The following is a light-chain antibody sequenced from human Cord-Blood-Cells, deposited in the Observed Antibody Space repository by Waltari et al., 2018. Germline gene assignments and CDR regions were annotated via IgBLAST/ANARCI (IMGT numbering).Light chain of an antibody. CDR1: QDISNY. CDR3: QQYDNLPLS. CDR2: DAS. V-gene: IGKV1-33*01. J-gene: IGKJ2*03. Sequence: DIQLTQSPSYLSASVGDRVTITCQASQDISNYLNWYQQKPGKAPKLLIYDASNLETGVPSRFSGSGSGTDFTFTISSLQPEDIATYYYQQYDNLPLSFGQGTKLEIK.